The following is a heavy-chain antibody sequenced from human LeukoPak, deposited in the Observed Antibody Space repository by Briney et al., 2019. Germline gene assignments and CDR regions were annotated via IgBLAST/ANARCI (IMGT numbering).Heavy chain of an antibody. V-gene: IGHV3-23*01. CDR1: GFTFSSYA. CDR2: ISGSGGST. J-gene: IGHJ4*02. D-gene: IGHD5-18*01. Sequence: GGSLRLSCAASGFTFSSYAMSWVRQAPGKGLEWVSAISGSGGSTYYADSVKGRFTISRHNSKNTLYLQMNSLRAEDTAVYYCARAPIPAAMFSGGYSYGKTGDQEYYFDYWGQGTLVTVSS. CDR3: ARAPIPAAMFSGGYSYGKTGDQEYYFDY.